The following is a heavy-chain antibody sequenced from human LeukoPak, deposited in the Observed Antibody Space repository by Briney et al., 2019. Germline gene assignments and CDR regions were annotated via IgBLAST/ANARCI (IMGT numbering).Heavy chain of an antibody. CDR1: GGSFSGYY. V-gene: IGHV4-34*01. CDR2: INHSGST. J-gene: IGHJ5*02. Sequence: SEPLSLTCAVYGGSFSGYYWRWIRHPPGKGLEWFGEINHSGSTNYNPPLKSRVTISVDTSKNQFSLKLSSVTAADTAVYYCARGRWGHDYGDYQYWFDPWGQGTLVTVSS. CDR3: ARGRWGHDYGDYQYWFDP. D-gene: IGHD4-17*01.